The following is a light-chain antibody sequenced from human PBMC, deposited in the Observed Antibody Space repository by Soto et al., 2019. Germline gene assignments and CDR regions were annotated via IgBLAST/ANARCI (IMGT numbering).Light chain of an antibody. J-gene: IGKJ5*01. V-gene: IGKV3-15*01. CDR1: HIISSN. Sequence: EIGITQARATMSVSTGERATLSCIGSHIISSNLAWYQHKPGQAPRLLIYGASTRATGIPARFSGSGSGTEFTLTIGGLQSEDFAVYYCQQYATSPRTFGQGTRLEIK. CDR2: GAS. CDR3: QQYATSPRT.